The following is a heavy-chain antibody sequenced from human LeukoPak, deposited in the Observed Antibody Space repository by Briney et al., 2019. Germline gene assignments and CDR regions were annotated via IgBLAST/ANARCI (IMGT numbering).Heavy chain of an antibody. V-gene: IGHV3-23*01. CDR2: ISGSGGST. CDR3: ARDESRVRGVIRDAFEF. CDR1: GFTFSSYG. J-gene: IGHJ3*01. D-gene: IGHD3-10*01. Sequence: GGSLRLSCAASGFTFSSYGMHWVRQAPGKGLEWVSAISGSGGSTYYADSVKGRFTISRDNSKNTLYLQMNSLRAEDTAMYYCARDESRVRGVIRDAFEFWGQGTMVIVSS.